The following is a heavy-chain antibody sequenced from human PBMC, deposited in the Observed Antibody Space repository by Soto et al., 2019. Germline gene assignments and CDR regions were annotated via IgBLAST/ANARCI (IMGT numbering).Heavy chain of an antibody. CDR3: AREPRVAAAGLFDY. CDR2: IYYSGTT. Sequence: QVQLQESGPGLVKPSQTLSLTCTVSGGSISSGGSYWSWIRQHPGKGLEWIGYIYYSGTTYYNPSRKSRVTMSVDTSNNQFSLKLTSVTAADTAVYYCAREPRVAAAGLFDYWGQGTLVTVSS. D-gene: IGHD6-13*01. CDR1: GGSISSGGSY. J-gene: IGHJ4*02. V-gene: IGHV4-31*03.